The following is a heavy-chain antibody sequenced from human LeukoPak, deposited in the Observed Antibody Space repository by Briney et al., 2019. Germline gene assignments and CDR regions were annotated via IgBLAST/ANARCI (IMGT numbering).Heavy chain of an antibody. CDR3: ARVGHSADAFDI. V-gene: IGHV1-46*01. J-gene: IGHJ3*02. CDR2: INPSGGST. Sequence: ASVKVSCKASGYTFTIYYIHWVRQAPGQGLEWMGLINPSGGSTSYAQKFQGRVTMTRDTSTSTVYMELSSLRSEDTAVYYCARVGHSADAFDIWGQGTMVTVSS. CDR1: GYTFTIYY. D-gene: IGHD1-26*01.